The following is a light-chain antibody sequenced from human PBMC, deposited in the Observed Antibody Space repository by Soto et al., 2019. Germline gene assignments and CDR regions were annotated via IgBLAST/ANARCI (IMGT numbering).Light chain of an antibody. CDR2: DVS. CDR3: DSVTTSGLYV. CDR1: GSDVGGYDF. J-gene: IGLJ1*01. Sequence: QSALTQPASVSGSPGQSITISCTGTGSDVGGYDFVSWYQQHPGKAPKVIVYDVSNRPTGVSNRFFGAKSGNTASLTISGLQAEYEADYYCDSVTTSGLYVFGTGTKLTVL. V-gene: IGLV2-14*03.